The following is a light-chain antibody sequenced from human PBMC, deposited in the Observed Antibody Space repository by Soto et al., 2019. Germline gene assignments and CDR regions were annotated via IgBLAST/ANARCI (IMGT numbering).Light chain of an antibody. CDR2: GAS. CDR1: QSISSTY. V-gene: IGKV3-20*01. J-gene: IGKJ1*01. CDR3: QQYGSSLPWT. Sequence: AQSPSTLTLSPGERATLSCRASQSISSTYFAWYQKKPGQAPRLLIYGASSRATGIPDKFSGSGSGTDFTLTISRLEPEDFAVYYCQQYGSSLPWTFGQGTKVDIK.